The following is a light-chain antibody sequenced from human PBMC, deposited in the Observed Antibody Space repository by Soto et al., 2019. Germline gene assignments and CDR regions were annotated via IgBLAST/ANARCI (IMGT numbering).Light chain of an antibody. J-gene: IGLJ1*01. CDR3: SSYTSSSTYV. CDR1: SSDVGGYNY. CDR2: EVS. V-gene: IGLV2-14*01. Sequence: QSVRAQPACVSGSPGQSITISCTGTSSDVGGYNYASWYQQHPGKAPKLMIYEVSNRPSGVSNRFSGSKSGNTASLTISGLQAEDEADYYCSSYTSSSTYVFGTGTKVTVL.